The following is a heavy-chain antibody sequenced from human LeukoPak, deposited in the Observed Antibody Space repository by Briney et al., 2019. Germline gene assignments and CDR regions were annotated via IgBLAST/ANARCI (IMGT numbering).Heavy chain of an antibody. V-gene: IGHV4-61*02. CDR2: IYTSGST. CDR3: ARDRSDSSGRYFDL. Sequence: PSQTLSLTCTVSGGSISSGNYYWTWIRQPAGKGLEWIGRIYTSGSTNYNPSLKSRVTISVDPSKNQFSLKLSSVTAAHPAVYYCARDRSDSSGRYFDLWGRGTLVTVSS. J-gene: IGHJ2*01. CDR1: GGSISSGNYY. D-gene: IGHD3-22*01.